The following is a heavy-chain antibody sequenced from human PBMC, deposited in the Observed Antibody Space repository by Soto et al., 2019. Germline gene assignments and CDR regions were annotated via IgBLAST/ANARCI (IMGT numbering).Heavy chain of an antibody. Sequence: PSETLSLTCAVSGGSISSRGYSWSWIRQPPGKGLEWIGSIYYSGSTYYNPSLKSRVTISVDTSKNQFSLKLTSVTAADTAVYYCARSVFPWGQGTLVTVSS. CDR1: GGSISSRGYS. V-gene: IGHV4-39*07. J-gene: IGHJ5*02. CDR2: IYYSGST. CDR3: ARSVFP.